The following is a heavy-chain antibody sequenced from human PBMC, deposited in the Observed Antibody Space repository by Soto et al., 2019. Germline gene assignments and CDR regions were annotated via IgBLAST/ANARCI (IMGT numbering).Heavy chain of an antibody. Sequence: SETLSLTCTVSGGSISSSSYYWGWIRQPPGKGLEWIGSIYYSGSTYYNPSLKSRVTISVDTSKNQSSLKLSSVTAADTAVYYCARHEMHYDILTGYDYNYYGIDVWGQWTTVT. V-gene: IGHV4-39*01. CDR1: GGSISSSSYY. D-gene: IGHD3-9*01. CDR3: ARHEMHYDILTGYDYNYYGIDV. J-gene: IGHJ6*02. CDR2: IYYSGST.